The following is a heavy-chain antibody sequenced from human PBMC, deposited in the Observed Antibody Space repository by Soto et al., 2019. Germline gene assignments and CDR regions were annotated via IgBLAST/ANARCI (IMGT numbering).Heavy chain of an antibody. CDR1: GYTFTSYA. D-gene: IGHD3-22*01. CDR3: ARVVGVDDDDSSGSLDY. V-gene: IGHV1-3*01. CDR2: INAGNGNT. Sequence: ASVKVSCKASGYTFTSYAMHWVRQAPGQRLEWMGWINAGNGNTKYSQKFQGRVTITRDTSASTAYMELSSLRSEDTAVYYCARVVGVDDDDSSGSLDYWGQGTLVTVSS. J-gene: IGHJ4*02.